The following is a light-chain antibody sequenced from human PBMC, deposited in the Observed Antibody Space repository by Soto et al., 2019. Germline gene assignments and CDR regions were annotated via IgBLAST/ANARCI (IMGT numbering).Light chain of an antibody. V-gene: IGLV2-14*01. Sequence: ALTQPASVSGSPGQSITISCTGTSSDVGGYNYVSWYQQHPGKAPKLMIYEVSNRPSGVSNRFSGSKSGNTASLTISGLQGEDEADYYCSSYTSSSTLDVVFGGGPKLTVL. J-gene: IGLJ2*01. CDR3: SSYTSSSTLDVV. CDR1: SSDVGGYNY. CDR2: EVS.